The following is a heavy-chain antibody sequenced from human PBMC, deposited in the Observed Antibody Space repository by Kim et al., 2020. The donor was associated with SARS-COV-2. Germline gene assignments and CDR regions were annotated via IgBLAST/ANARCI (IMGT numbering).Heavy chain of an antibody. D-gene: IGHD6-19*01. V-gene: IGHV3-33*06. Sequence: GGSLRLSCAASGFTFSSYGMHWVRQAPGKGLEWVAVIWYDGSNKYYADSVKGRFTISRDNSKNTLYLQMNSLRAEDTAVYYCAKEFVKAPIAVAALDYWGQGTLVTVSS. CDR3: AKEFVKAPIAVAALDY. J-gene: IGHJ4*02. CDR1: GFTFSSYG. CDR2: IWYDGSNK.